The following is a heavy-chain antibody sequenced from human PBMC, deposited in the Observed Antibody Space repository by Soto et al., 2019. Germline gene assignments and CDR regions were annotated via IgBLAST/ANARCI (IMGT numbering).Heavy chain of an antibody. CDR2: ISYDGSNK. D-gene: IGHD2-15*01. CDR1: GFTFSSYG. J-gene: IGHJ4*02. CDR3: AKDRARYCGGGSCYSIFAY. Sequence: QVQLVESGGGVVQPGRSLRLSCAASGFTFSSYGMHWVRQAPGKGLEWVAVISYDGSNKYYADSVKGRFTISRDNSKNTLYLLMNSLRAEDTAVYYCAKDRARYCGGGSCYSIFAYWGQGTLVTVSS. V-gene: IGHV3-30*18.